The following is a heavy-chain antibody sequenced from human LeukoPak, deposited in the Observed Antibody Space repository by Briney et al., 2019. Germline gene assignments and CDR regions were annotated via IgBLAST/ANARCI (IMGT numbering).Heavy chain of an antibody. CDR2: ISGSSNYI. V-gene: IGHV3-21*01. CDR1: GLTFSSYS. D-gene: IGHD2-15*01. Sequence: NPGGSLRLSCAASGLTFSSYSMNWVRQPPGKGLEWVSSISGSSNYIHYADSVKGRLTISRDNAKDSLYLQMHGLRAEDTAIYYCARGTVVAEYFDYWGQGTLVTVSS. CDR3: ARGTVVAEYFDY. J-gene: IGHJ4*02.